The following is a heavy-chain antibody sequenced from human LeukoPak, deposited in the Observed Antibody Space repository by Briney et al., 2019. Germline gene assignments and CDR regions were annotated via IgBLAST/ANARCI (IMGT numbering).Heavy chain of an antibody. CDR2: INNDGSST. D-gene: IGHD1-1*01. V-gene: IGHV3-74*01. CDR3: ARDPRTVRI. CDR1: GFTFSSRW. Sequence: PGGSLRLSCAASGFTFSSRWMHWVRQAPGKGLVWVSRINNDGSSTSYADSVKGRFTISRDNAKNLLYLQMDSLRVEDTAIYYCARDPRTVRIWGQGTLVTVSS. J-gene: IGHJ4*02.